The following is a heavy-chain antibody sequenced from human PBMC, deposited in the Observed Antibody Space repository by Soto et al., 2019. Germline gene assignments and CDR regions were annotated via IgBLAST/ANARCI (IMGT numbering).Heavy chain of an antibody. J-gene: IGHJ5*02. Sequence: PPETLSLTCNASGASISSYYWSSIRQPAGKGLEWIGRIYTSGSTNYNPSLKSRVTMSVDTSKNQFSLKLSSVTAADTDVYYCARDVGLARFDPWGQGTLVTVSS. CDR3: ARDVGLARFDP. CDR2: IYTSGST. D-gene: IGHD1-26*01. V-gene: IGHV4-4*07. CDR1: GASISSYY.